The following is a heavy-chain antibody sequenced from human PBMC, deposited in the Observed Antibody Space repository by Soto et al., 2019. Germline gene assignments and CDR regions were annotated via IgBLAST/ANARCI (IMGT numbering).Heavy chain of an antibody. J-gene: IGHJ6*02. CDR3: AKDRGFGESTAPYYYYGMDV. V-gene: IGHV3-30*18. CDR1: GFTFSSYG. CDR2: ISYDGSNK. D-gene: IGHD3-10*01. Sequence: TGGSLRLSCAASGFTFSSYGMHWVRQAPGKGLEWVAVISYDGSNKYYADSVKGRFTISRDNSKNTLYLQMNSLRAEDTAVYYCAKDRGFGESTAPYYYYGMDVWGQGTTVTVSS.